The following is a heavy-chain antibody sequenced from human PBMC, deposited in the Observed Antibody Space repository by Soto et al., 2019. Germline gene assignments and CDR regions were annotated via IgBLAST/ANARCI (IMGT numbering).Heavy chain of an antibody. V-gene: IGHV3-30*04. D-gene: IGHD3-3*01. CDR3: ARDQGGLWYSISGNYSRAFDI. Sequence: GGSLRLSCAASGFTFTNYAIHWVRQPPGKGLEWVAVISYDGRKKYYADSVKGRLTISRDNSKNTLYLQVNSLRAEDTAVYYCARDQGGLWYSISGNYSRAFDIWGQGTMVTVSS. CDR1: GFTFTNYA. J-gene: IGHJ3*02. CDR2: ISYDGRKK.